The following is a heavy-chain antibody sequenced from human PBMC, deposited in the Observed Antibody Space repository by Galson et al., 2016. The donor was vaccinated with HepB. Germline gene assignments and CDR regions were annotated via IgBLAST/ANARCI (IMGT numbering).Heavy chain of an antibody. CDR3: ARGWEQPRGSIRADGFDI. CDR1: GGSIRGYY. Sequence: SETLSLTCYVSGGSIRGYYWSWIRQPAGKGLEWVGLIYSSGTTNYNPSLKSRVTLSVDTSRNHFPLKLRSVTAADTAVYYCARGWEQPRGSIRADGFDIWGRGTMVTVSS. V-gene: IGHV4-4*07. CDR2: IYSSGTT. J-gene: IGHJ3*02. D-gene: IGHD1-26*01.